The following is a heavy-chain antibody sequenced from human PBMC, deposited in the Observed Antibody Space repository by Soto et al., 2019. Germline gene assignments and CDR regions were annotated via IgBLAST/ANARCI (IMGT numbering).Heavy chain of an antibody. J-gene: IGHJ6*02. CDR2: INHSGST. V-gene: IGHV4-34*01. Sequence: SETLSLTCAVYGGSFSGYYWSWIRQPPGKGLEWIGEINHSGSTDYNPSLKSRVTISVDTSKNQFSLKLSSVTAADTAVYYCARGGGMDVWGQGTTVTVSS. CDR3: ARGGGMDV. CDR1: GGSFSGYY.